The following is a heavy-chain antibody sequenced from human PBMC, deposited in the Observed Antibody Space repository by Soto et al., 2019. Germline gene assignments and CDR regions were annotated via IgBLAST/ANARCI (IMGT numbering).Heavy chain of an antibody. CDR2: FSGRSGDT. CDR1: GFSISTHA. Sequence: GGSLRLSCVASGFSISTHALTWVRQAPGRGLEWVSSFSGRSGDTYYVASVKGRFTISGDSSKNTVILQMNNLRADDTALYYCAGDSSAWPNYFDSWGQGIQVTVSS. CDR3: AGDSSAWPNYFDS. D-gene: IGHD6-19*01. V-gene: IGHV3-23*01. J-gene: IGHJ4*02.